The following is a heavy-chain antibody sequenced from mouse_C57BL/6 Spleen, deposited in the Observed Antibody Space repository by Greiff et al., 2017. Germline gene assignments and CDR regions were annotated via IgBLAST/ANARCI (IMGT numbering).Heavy chain of an antibody. V-gene: IGHV1-69*01. D-gene: IGHD4-1*01. CDR2: IDPSDSYT. J-gene: IGHJ3*01. CDR3: ARGVNWGFAY. CDR1: GYTFTSYW. Sequence: QVQLKQPGAELVMPGASVKLSCKASGYTFTSYWMHWVKQRPGQGLEWIGEIDPSDSYTNYNQKFKGKSTLTVDKSSSTAYLQLSSLTSEDSAVYYCARGVNWGFAYWGQGTLVTVSA.